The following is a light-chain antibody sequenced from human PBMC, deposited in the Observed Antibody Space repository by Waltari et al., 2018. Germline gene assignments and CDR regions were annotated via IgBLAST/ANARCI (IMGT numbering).Light chain of an antibody. J-gene: IGKJ2*01. V-gene: IGKV3-20*01. CDR3: QQYGNSPFT. Sequence: EIVLTQSPGTLSLSPGERATLSCRASQSVSSSYLAWYQQKPGQAPRLLSYGASSRATGIPDRFSGSGSGRDFTLTINRLEPEDFAVYSCQQYGNSPFTFGQGTKLEIK. CDR1: QSVSSSY. CDR2: GAS.